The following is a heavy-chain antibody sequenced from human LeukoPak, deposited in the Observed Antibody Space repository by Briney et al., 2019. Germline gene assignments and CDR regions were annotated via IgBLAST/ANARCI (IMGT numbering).Heavy chain of an antibody. D-gene: IGHD5-18*01. CDR1: GGSISSYY. CDR2: IYYSGST. Sequence: PSETLSLTCTVSGGSISSYYWSWLRQPPGEGLEWIGYIYYSGSTNYNPSLKSRVTISVDKSKNQFSLKLSSVTAADTAVYYCARVSYGLDRWGQGTLVTVSS. CDR3: ARVSYGLDR. V-gene: IGHV4-59*01. J-gene: IGHJ5*02.